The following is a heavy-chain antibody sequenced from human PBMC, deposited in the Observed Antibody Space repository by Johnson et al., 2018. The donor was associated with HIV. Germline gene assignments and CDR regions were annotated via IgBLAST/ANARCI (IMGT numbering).Heavy chain of an antibody. CDR1: GFTFSSYW. CDR3: AREFGQQLGTVGAFDI. J-gene: IGHJ3*02. D-gene: IGHD6-13*01. Sequence: VQLLESGGGLVQPGGSLRLSCAASGFTFSSYWMSWVRQAPGKGLEWVANIKQDGSEKYYVDSLKGRFSISRDNSKNSLYLQMNSLRAEDTAVYYCAREFGQQLGTVGAFDIWGQGTMVTVSS. CDR2: IKQDGSEK. V-gene: IGHV3-7*01.